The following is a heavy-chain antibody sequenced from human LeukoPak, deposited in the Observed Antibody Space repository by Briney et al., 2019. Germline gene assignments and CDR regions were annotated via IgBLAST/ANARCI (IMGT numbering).Heavy chain of an antibody. CDR3: ARGRHWGAGADY. J-gene: IGHJ4*02. CDR1: GGSISSYY. Sequence: SETLSLTCTVSGGSISSYYCSWIRQPPGKGLEWIGYIYYTGSTNYNPSLKSRVTISVDTSRNQFSLKVNSVTASDTAVYYCARGRHWGAGADYWGQGTLVTVSS. CDR2: IYYTGST. V-gene: IGHV4-59*12. D-gene: IGHD7-27*01.